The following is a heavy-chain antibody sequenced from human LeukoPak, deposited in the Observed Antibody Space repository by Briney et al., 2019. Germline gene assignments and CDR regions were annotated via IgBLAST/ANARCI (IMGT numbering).Heavy chain of an antibody. J-gene: IGHJ6*03. CDR3: ARETYYDFWSGPLSQYYYYMDV. Sequence: GGSLRLSCAASGFTFSSYSMNWVRQAPGKGLEWVSSISSSSSYIYYADSVKGRFTISRDNAKNSLYLQMNSLRAEDTAVYYCARETYYDFWSGPLSQYYYYMDVWGKGTTVTVSS. D-gene: IGHD3-3*01. CDR1: GFTFSSYS. CDR2: ISSSSSYI. V-gene: IGHV3-21*01.